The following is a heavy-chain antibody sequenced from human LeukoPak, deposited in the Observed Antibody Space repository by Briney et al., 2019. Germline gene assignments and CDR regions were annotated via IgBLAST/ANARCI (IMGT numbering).Heavy chain of an antibody. D-gene: IGHD3-3*01. CDR2: IYYSGST. CDR1: GGSISSSSYY. J-gene: IGHJ4*02. CDR3: ARGPVSRFLEWHGYFDY. V-gene: IGHV4-39*07. Sequence: SETLSLTCTVSGGSISSSSYYWGWIRQPPGKGLEWIGSIYYSGSTYYNPSLKSRVTISVDTSKNQFSLKLSSVTAADTAVYYCARGPVSRFLEWHGYFDYWGQGTLVTVSS.